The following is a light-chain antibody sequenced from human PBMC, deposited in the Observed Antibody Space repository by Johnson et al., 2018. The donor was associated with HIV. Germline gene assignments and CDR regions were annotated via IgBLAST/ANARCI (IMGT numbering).Light chain of an antibody. Sequence: HSVLTQPPSVSAAPGQKVTISCSGSSSNIGNNYVSWYQQLPGTAPKLLIYENNKRPSGIPDRFSGSKSGTSATLGINGLQTGDAADYYCGTWDSSLSANVFGTGTKV. V-gene: IGLV1-51*02. CDR3: GTWDSSLSANV. J-gene: IGLJ1*01. CDR2: ENN. CDR1: SSNIGNNY.